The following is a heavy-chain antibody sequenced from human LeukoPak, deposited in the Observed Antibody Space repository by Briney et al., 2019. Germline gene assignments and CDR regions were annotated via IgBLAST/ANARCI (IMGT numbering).Heavy chain of an antibody. CDR1: GGSISSYY. J-gene: IGHJ5*02. D-gene: IGHD6-13*01. Sequence: PSETLSLTCTVSGGSISSYYWSWIRQPPGKGLEWIGYIYYSGSTNYNPSLKSRVTISVDTSKNQFSLKLSSVTAADTAVYYCARRAAGTWWFDPWGQGTLVTVSS. V-gene: IGHV4-59*08. CDR2: IYYSGST. CDR3: ARRAAGTWWFDP.